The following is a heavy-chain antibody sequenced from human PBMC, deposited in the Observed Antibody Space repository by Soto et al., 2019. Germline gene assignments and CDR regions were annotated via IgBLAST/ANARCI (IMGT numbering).Heavy chain of an antibody. V-gene: IGHV4-59*01. CDR2: VYYSGSV. CDR1: GDSIRPYY. J-gene: IGHJ4*02. CDR3: ARVTYDSFTAYSYYFDY. D-gene: IGHD3-9*01. Sequence: SETLSLTCTVSGDSIRPYYWTWIRQPPGKGLEWIGYVYYSGSVNYKSSLKSRVTMSVDTSKNQFSLRLNSVTAADTAVYYRARVTYDSFTAYSYYFDYWGQGTLVTVSS.